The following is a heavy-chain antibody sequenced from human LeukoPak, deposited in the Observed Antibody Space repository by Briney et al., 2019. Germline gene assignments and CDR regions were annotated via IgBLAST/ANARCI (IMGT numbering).Heavy chain of an antibody. CDR2: IWYDGSNK. J-gene: IGHJ4*02. D-gene: IGHD1-26*01. CDR1: GFTFSSYG. V-gene: IGHV3-33*06. CDR3: AKGGSSSTRRYFDY. Sequence: GGSMRLSSVPSGFTFSSYGMHWVRQAPGKGREWVAVIWYDGSNKYYADTVNGRFSHSRDNSKNTLYLQMNSLRAEDTAVYYCAKGGSSSTRRYFDYWGQGTLVTVSS.